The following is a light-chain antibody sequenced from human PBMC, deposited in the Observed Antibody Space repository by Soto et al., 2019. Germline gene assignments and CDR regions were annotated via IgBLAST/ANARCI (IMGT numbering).Light chain of an antibody. CDR1: QSISNY. CDR2: DAS. Sequence: EIVLTQSPATLSLSPGETATLSCRASQSISNYLAWYQHKPGQAPRLLIFDASNRATGIPARFSGSGSGTDFTLTISSLEPEDFAVYYCQQRSNWPITFGQGTRLEI. J-gene: IGKJ5*01. CDR3: QQRSNWPIT. V-gene: IGKV3-11*01.